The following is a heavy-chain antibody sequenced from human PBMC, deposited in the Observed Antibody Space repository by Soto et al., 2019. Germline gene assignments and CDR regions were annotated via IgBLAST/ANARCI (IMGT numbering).Heavy chain of an antibody. Sequence: QVQLVESGGGVVQPGRSLRLSCAASGFTSSSYAMHWVRQAPGKGLEWVAVISYDGSNKYYADSVKGRFTISRDNSKKLYLLMNSLRAEDTDVYYCVRDKSPYSSGWHNRHFDYCGQGTLVTVSS. CDR2: ISYDGSNK. V-gene: IGHV3-30-3*01. J-gene: IGHJ4*02. CDR3: VRDKSPYSSGWHNRHFDY. D-gene: IGHD6-19*01. CDR1: GFTSSSYA.